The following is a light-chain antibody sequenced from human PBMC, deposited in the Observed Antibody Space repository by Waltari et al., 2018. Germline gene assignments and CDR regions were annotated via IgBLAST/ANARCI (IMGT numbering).Light chain of an antibody. V-gene: IGKV1-33*01. J-gene: IGKJ5*01. CDR2: GAS. CDR3: QQYNNLVLT. CDR1: HDIHKY. Sequence: DIQMPQSPSSLSASVGDIVTITCQASHDIHKYLNWYHQKPGKAPKLLISGASKLEMGVPSRCSGSGSGTDCTCNITSLQPEDSGTEYWQQYNNLVLTFGQGTRLEIK.